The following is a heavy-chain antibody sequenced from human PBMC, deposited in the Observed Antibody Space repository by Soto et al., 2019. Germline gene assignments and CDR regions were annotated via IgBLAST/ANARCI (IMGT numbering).Heavy chain of an antibody. CDR3: XXFSGXDTXGLGY. CDR2: SRNKANSYST. D-gene: IGHD1-26*01. CDR1: GFTFSDHY. J-gene: IGHJ4*02. Sequence: EVQLVXSGGGLVQPXXSLXLSCAASGFTFSDHYMDWVRQAPGKGLEWVGRSRNKANSYSTEYATSVKGXXTXXXNESXXXXXXXXXXXXXXXXXXXXXXXFSGXDTXGLGYWGQGTLVTVSS. V-gene: IGHV3-72*01.